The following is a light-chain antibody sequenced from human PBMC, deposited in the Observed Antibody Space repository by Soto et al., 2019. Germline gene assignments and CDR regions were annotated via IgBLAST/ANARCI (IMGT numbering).Light chain of an antibody. V-gene: IGLV2-14*01. CDR3: SSYTSRITYV. Sequence: QTALTQPASVCGSPGQSITISCTGTGSDVGGYNSVSWYQQHPGKAPKLMIYHVSNRPSEVSSRFSGSKSGNTASLTISGLQAEDEADYYCSSYTSRITYVFGTGTQLTVL. CDR1: GSDVGGYNS. J-gene: IGLJ1*01. CDR2: HVS.